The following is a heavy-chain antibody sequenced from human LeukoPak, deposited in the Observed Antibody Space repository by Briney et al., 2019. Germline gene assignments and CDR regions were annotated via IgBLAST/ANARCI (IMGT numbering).Heavy chain of an antibody. D-gene: IGHD2-15*01. J-gene: IGHJ5*02. CDR2: IYSGGST. CDR1: GFTVSSNY. V-gene: IGHV3-66*01. Sequence: PGGSLRLSCAASGFTVSSNYMSWVRQAPGKGLEWVSVIYSGGSTYYADSVKGRFTISRDNSKNTLYLQMNSLRAEDTAVYYCARDPCSGGSCYSQWFDPWGQGTLVTVSS. CDR3: ARDPCSGGSCYSQWFDP.